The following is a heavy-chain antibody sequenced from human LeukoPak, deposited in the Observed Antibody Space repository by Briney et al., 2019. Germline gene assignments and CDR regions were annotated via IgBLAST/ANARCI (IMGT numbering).Heavy chain of an antibody. D-gene: IGHD2-2*01. V-gene: IGHV3-33*08. CDR3: ARDGRPAAADFDY. CDR2: IWYDGSNK. J-gene: IGHJ4*02. CDR1: GFRFSSEP. Sequence: GGSLRLSCAASGFRFSSEPMNWVRQAPGKGLEWVAVIWYDGSNKYYADSVKGRFTISRDNSKNTLYLQMNSLRAEDTAVYYCARDGRPAAADFDYWGQGTLVTVSS.